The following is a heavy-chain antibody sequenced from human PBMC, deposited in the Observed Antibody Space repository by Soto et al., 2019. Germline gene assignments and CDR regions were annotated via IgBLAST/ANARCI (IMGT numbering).Heavy chain of an antibody. D-gene: IGHD5-12*01. J-gene: IGHJ5*02. CDR3: ARGCVLMVVATILNWFDP. CDR1: GGSFSGYY. V-gene: IGHV4-34*01. Sequence: SETLSLTXAVYGGSFSGYYWSWIRQPPGKGLEWIGEINRSGSTNYNPSLKSRVTISVDTSKNQFSLKLSPVTAADTAVYYCARGCVLMVVATILNWFDPWGQGTLVTVSS. CDR2: INRSGST.